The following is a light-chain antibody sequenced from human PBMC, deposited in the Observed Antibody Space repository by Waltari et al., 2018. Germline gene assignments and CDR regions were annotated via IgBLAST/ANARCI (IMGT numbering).Light chain of an antibody. J-gene: IGKJ4*01. CDR3: QQYSTYPLT. CDR2: GAS. Sequence: DIQMTQSPSSLPASVGVSVTITCRASQDISNYLAWFQQKPGEAPKSLIYGASSLRSGVPSKFSGSVSGTDFTLTISSLQPEDFAIYYCQQYSTYPLTFGGGTKVEIK. V-gene: IGKV1-16*02. CDR1: QDISNY.